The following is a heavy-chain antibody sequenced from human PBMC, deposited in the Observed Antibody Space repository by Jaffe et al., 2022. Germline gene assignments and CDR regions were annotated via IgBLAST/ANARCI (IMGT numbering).Heavy chain of an antibody. CDR3: ARVRDTTGWDYYFDY. V-gene: IGHV4-59*01. J-gene: IGHJ4*02. CDR2: IYYSGST. D-gene: IGHD6-19*01. CDR1: GGSISPYY. Sequence: QVQLQESGPGLVKPSETLSLTCTVSGGSISPYYWSWIRQPPGKGLEYIGYIYYSGSTNYNPSLKSRVTMSLDTSKKQLSLKLSSVTAADTAIYYCARVRDTTGWDYYFDYWGQGTLVTVSS.